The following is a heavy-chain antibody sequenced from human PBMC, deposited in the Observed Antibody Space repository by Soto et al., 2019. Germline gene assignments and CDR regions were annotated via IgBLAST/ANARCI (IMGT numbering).Heavy chain of an antibody. CDR1: GYSFTSYW. CDR3: ARYSASGLYYYFGMDV. J-gene: IGHJ6*02. Sequence: GESLKISCKGSGYSFTSYWIGWVRQMPGKGLERMGIIYPGDSDTRYSPSFQGQVTISADKSKNQFSLKLTSVTAADTAVYYCARYSASGLYYYFGMDVWGQGTTVTVSS. CDR2: IYPGDSDT. D-gene: IGHD6-13*01. V-gene: IGHV5-51*01.